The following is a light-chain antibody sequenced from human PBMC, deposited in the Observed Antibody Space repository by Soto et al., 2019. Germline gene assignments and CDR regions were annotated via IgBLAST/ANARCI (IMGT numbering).Light chain of an antibody. V-gene: IGLV1-40*01. CDR3: QSYDRSLSVV. CDR2: VST. J-gene: IGLJ2*01. Sequence: QSVLTQPPSVSGAPGLRITISCTGSSSNIGAGYDVQWYQQLPGSAPKLLIYVSTDGASGVPDRFSGSKSGTSASLTITGLQAEDEADYYCQSYDRSLSVVFGGGTKLTVL. CDR1: SSNIGAGYD.